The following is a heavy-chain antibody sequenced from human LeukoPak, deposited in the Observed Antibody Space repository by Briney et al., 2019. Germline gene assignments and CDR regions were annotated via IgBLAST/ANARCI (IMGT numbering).Heavy chain of an antibody. Sequence: SETLSLTRTVSGGSISSHSYYWGWIRQPPGKGLEWIVSIYYSGSTYYNPSLKSRVTISVDTSKNQFSLKLSSVTAADTAVYYCARLLVGARSVYYFDYWGQGTLVTVSS. V-gene: IGHV4-39*01. CDR2: IYYSGST. CDR3: ARLLVGARSVYYFDY. D-gene: IGHD1-26*01. CDR1: GGSISSHSYY. J-gene: IGHJ4*02.